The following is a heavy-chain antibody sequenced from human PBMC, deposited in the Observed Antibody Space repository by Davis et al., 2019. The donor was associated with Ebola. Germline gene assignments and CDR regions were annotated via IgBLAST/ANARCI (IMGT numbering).Heavy chain of an antibody. CDR3: ARRIVGDSRGAVDV. J-gene: IGHJ6*02. Sequence: GESLKISCAASGFIFRTYGMYWFRQPPGKGLEWVSYIGGSDEGISYADSVKGRFTVSRDNAKGSLFLYMNSLRDEDTAVYYCARRIVGDSRGAVDVWSQGTTVTVSS. CDR1: GFIFRTYG. V-gene: IGHV3-48*02. CDR2: IGGSDEGI. D-gene: IGHD4-17*01.